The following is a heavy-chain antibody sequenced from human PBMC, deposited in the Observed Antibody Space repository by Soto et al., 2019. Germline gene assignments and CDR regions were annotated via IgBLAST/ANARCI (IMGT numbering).Heavy chain of an antibody. CDR2: ISGSGGST. CDR1: GFTFSSYA. D-gene: IGHD3-3*01. CDR3: AKDTGYYDFWSGYSNWFDP. Sequence: PGGSLRLSCAASGFTFSSYAMSWVRQAPGKGLEWVPAISGSGGSTYYADSVKRRFTISRDNSKNTLYLQMNSLRAEDTAVYYCAKDTGYYDFWSGYSNWFDPWGQGTLVTVSS. J-gene: IGHJ5*02. V-gene: IGHV3-23*01.